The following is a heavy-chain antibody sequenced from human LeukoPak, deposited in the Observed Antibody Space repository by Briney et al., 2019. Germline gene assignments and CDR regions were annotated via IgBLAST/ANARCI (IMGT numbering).Heavy chain of an antibody. CDR2: IKQDGSEK. CDR1: GFTFNSYW. J-gene: IGHJ4*02. D-gene: IGHD3-9*01. Sequence: PGGSLRLSCAASGFTFNSYWVSWVRQAPGKGLEWVANIKQDGSEKYYVDSVKGRFTISRDNAKNSLYLQMNSLRAEDTALYYCARLEDYDILTGFDYWGQGTLVTVSS. V-gene: IGHV3-7*01. CDR3: ARLEDYDILTGFDY.